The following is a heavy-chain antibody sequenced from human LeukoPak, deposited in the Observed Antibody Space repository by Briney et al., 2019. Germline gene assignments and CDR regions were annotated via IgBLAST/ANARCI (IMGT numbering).Heavy chain of an antibody. Sequence: PSETLSLTCAVYGGSFSGYYWSWIRQPPGKGLEWIGYIYYSGSTYYNPSLKSRVTISVDTSKNQFSLKLSSVTAADTAVYYCARGASATVVLSFDYWGQGTLVTVSS. CDR3: ARGASATVVLSFDY. D-gene: IGHD4-23*01. J-gene: IGHJ4*02. V-gene: IGHV4-34*09. CDR1: GGSFSGYY. CDR2: IYYSGST.